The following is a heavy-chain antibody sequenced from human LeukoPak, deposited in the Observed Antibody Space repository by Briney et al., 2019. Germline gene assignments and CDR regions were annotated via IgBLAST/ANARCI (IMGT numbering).Heavy chain of an antibody. CDR1: GFTFSSYS. D-gene: IGHD6-19*01. J-gene: IGHJ4*02. CDR2: ISSSSSYI. CDR3: ARVGVPGIAVAADGDY. V-gene: IGHV3-21*01. Sequence: GGSLGLSCAASGFTFSSYSMNWVRQAPGKGLEWVSSISSSSSYIYYADSVKGRFTISRDNAKNSLYLQMNSLRAEDTAVYYCARVGVPGIAVAADGDYWGQGTLVTVSS.